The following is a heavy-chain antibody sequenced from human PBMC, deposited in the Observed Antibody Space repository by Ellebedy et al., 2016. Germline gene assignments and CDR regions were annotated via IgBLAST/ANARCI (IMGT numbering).Heavy chain of an antibody. D-gene: IGHD5-12*01. J-gene: IGHJ4*02. CDR2: IIPIFGTA. V-gene: IGHV1-69*13. Sequence: SVKVSXXASGYIFTSYDLNWVRQATGQGLEWMGGIIPIFGTANYAQKFQGRVTITADESTSTAYMELSSLRSEDTAVYYCASGDIVATTYFDYWGQGTLVTVSS. CDR3: ASGDIVATTYFDY. CDR1: GYIFTSYD.